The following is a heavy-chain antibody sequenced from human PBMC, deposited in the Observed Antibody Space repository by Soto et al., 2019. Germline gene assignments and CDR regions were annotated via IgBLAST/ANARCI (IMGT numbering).Heavy chain of an antibody. CDR1: GFTFRNYD. CDR3: ARTDRDFYGLDV. V-gene: IGHV3-13*05. J-gene: IGHJ6*02. Sequence: EVQLVESGGGLVQPGGSLRLSCEASGFTFRNYDMHWVRQGKGKGLEWVSGISAAGDPDYADSVEGRFTISRENAQNSFFLQMNSLRVGDTAVYYCARTDRDFYGLDVWGQGTTVIFSS. CDR2: ISAAGDP.